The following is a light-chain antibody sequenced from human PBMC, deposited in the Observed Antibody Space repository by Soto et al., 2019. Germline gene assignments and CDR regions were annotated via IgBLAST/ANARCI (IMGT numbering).Light chain of an antibody. J-gene: IGKJ3*01. CDR3: QQHSNF. V-gene: IGKV3D-20*02. CDR1: QGVASNY. CDR2: GAS. Sequence: EVVLTQSPGTLSLSPGERATLSCRASQGVASNYLAWYQQKRGQAPRLLIYGASSRATGVPDRFSGSGSGTDFTLTISSLEPEDFAIYYCQQHSNFFGPGTKVDI.